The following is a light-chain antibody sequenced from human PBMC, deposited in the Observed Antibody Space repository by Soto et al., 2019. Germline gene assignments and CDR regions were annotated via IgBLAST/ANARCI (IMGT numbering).Light chain of an antibody. CDR1: QSVSSN. CDR2: GAS. CDR3: QQFHQRPYA. Sequence: EIVMTQSPATLSVSPGERVTLSCRASQSVSSNVAWYQQKPGQAPRLLIAGASGRPTGVPARFSGSGSGTEFTFIISSLQSEDFAVYYCQQFHQRPYAFGQGTKVEIK. J-gene: IGKJ1*01. V-gene: IGKV3-15*01.